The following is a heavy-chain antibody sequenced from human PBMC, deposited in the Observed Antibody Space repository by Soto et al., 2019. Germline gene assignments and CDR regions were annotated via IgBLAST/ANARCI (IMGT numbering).Heavy chain of an antibody. J-gene: IGHJ4*02. CDR1: GFTFSSYA. Sequence: GGSLRLSCAASGFTFSSYAMHWVRQAPGKGLEWVAVISYDGSNKYYADSVKGRFTISRDNSKNTLYLQMNSLRAEDTAVYYCLRSSWYVDYWGQGTLVTVSS. V-gene: IGHV3-30-3*01. CDR3: LRSSWYVDY. D-gene: IGHD6-13*01. CDR2: ISYDGSNK.